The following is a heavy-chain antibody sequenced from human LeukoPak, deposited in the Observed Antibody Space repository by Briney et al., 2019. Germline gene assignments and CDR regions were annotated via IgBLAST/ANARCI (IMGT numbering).Heavy chain of an antibody. CDR2: IRSKAYGGTT. J-gene: IGHJ6*02. Sequence: GGSLRLSCTASGFTFGDYAMSWVRQAPGKGLEWVGFIRSKAYGGTTEYAASVKGRFTISRDDSKSIAYLQMNSLKTEDTAVYYCAKDTRAYYYYGMDVWGQGTTVTVSS. CDR1: GFTFGDYA. CDR3: AKDTRAYYYYGMDV. V-gene: IGHV3-49*04. D-gene: IGHD1-26*01.